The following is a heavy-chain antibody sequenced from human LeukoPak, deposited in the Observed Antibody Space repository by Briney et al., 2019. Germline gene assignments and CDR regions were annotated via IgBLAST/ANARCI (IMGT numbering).Heavy chain of an antibody. CDR1: GGSISSYY. V-gene: IGHV4-59*01. Sequence: SETLSLTCTVSGGSISSYYWSWIRQPPGKGLEWIGYIYYSGSTNYNPSLKSRVTISVDTSKNQFSLKLSSVTAADTAVYYCARRGGSYYPHYFDYWGQGTLVTVSS. CDR3: ARRGGSYYPHYFDY. CDR2: IYYSGST. D-gene: IGHD1-26*01. J-gene: IGHJ4*02.